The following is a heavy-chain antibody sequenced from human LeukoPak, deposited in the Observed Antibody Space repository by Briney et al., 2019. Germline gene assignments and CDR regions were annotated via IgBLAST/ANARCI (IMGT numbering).Heavy chain of an antibody. D-gene: IGHD1-1*01. CDR2: INWNGATT. CDR1: GFTFDDHG. J-gene: IGHJ4*02. CDR3: ARLKINHGWKGGMDY. V-gene: IGHV3-20*04. Sequence: PGGSLRLSCAASGFTFDDHGMTWVRQVPGKGLEWVSNINWNGATTNYADSVKGRFTISRDNAKISLYLQMNSLCSEDTAFYYCARLKINHGWKGGMDYWGQGTLVTVSS.